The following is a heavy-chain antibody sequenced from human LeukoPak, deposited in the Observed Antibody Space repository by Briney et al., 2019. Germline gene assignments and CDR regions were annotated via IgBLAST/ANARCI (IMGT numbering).Heavy chain of an antibody. CDR2: INPNSGDT. D-gene: IGHD2-21*01. V-gene: IGHV1-2*02. Sequence: GASVKVSCKASGYTFTNNYIHWVRQAPGQGLEWLGWINPNSGDTRYEPKFQGRVTMTGDTSITTVYMGLSSLRSDDTAVYFCARDYRGNSFDYWGQGTLVTVSS. CDR3: ARDYRGNSFDY. CDR1: GYTFTNNY. J-gene: IGHJ4*02.